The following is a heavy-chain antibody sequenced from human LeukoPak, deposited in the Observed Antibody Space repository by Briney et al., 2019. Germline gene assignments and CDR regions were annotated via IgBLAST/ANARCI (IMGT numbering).Heavy chain of an antibody. Sequence: SETLSLTCTVSGASISGYYWSWIRQPAGKGLEWIGRIYSSGCSNYNPSLKSRITMSVDTSKNQFSLNLSSVTAADTAVYYCAREIEVAGRGLDYWGQGSLVTVSS. V-gene: IGHV4-4*07. J-gene: IGHJ4*02. D-gene: IGHD6-19*01. CDR2: IYSSGCS. CDR1: GASISGYY. CDR3: AREIEVAGRGLDY.